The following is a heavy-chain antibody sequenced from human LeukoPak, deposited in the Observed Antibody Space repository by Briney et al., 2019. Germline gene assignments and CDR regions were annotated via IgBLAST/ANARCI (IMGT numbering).Heavy chain of an antibody. J-gene: IGHJ4*02. CDR3: ARGGTATVYFDY. CDR2: IYYSGST. Sequence: PSQTLSLTCTVSGGSISSGGYYWSWIRQHPGKGLEWIGYIYYSGSTYYNPSLKSRVTISVDTSKNQFSLKLSSVTAADTAVYYCARGGTATVYFDYWGQGTLVTVSS. CDR1: GGSISSGGYY. V-gene: IGHV4-31*03. D-gene: IGHD4-11*01.